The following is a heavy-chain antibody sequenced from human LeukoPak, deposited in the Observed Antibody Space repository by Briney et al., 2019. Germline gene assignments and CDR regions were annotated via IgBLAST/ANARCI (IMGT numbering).Heavy chain of an antibody. D-gene: IGHD3-22*01. J-gene: IGHJ4*02. CDR2: IYYSGRT. Sequence: SEPLSLTCIVSGGSLSSSSYYWGWIRQPPGKGLEWIGSIYYSGRTYYNPSLQSRFTISVDTPTNQFSLKLSSVTPADTAVYYCASYDSSGYQHGDYWGQGTLVTVSS. CDR3: ASYDSSGYQHGDY. CDR1: GGSLSSSSYY. V-gene: IGHV4-39*01.